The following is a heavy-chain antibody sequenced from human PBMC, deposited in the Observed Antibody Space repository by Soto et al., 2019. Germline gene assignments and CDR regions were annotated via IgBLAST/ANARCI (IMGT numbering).Heavy chain of an antibody. CDR1: GGSISSYR. V-gene: IGHV4-4*07. Sequence: SETLSLTCTVSGGSISSYRWSWIRQPAGKGLEWIGRLNNYGSTHYNPSLKSRVTVSVDTSRNQFFLTLRSVSAADSAVYHCGREGGETWDYEASWGQGTPVTVSS. D-gene: IGHD1-7*01. CDR2: LNNYGST. J-gene: IGHJ5*02. CDR3: GREGGETWDYEAS.